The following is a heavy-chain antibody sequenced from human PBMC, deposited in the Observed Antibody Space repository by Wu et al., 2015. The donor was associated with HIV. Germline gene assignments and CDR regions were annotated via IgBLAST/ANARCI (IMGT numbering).Heavy chain of an antibody. D-gene: IGHD3-10*01. CDR3: TRRGRSSYYYMDV. CDR2: ISPYNGNT. CDR1: GYPFISYG. Sequence: QMIQSGAEVKKPGASVKVSCKASGYPFISYGITWVRQAPGQGLEWMGWISPYNGNTYYAQKLQGRVTMTTNSSTSTAYMELRSLRFDDTALYFCTRRGRSSYYYMDVWGEGTPVTVSS. V-gene: IGHV1-18*01. J-gene: IGHJ6*03.